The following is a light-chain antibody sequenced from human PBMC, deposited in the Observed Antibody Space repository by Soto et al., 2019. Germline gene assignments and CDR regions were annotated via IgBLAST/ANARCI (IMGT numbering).Light chain of an antibody. J-gene: IGLJ2*01. CDR1: SSDVGNYDL. CDR2: EGS. CDR3: GSYASASLI. Sequence: QSALTQPASVSGSPGQSITFSCTGTSSDVGNYDLVSWFQQHPGKAPKLMIYEGSKRPSGVSNRFSGSKSGNTASLTISGLQTEDEADYYCGSYASASLIFGGGTKVTVL. V-gene: IGLV2-14*02.